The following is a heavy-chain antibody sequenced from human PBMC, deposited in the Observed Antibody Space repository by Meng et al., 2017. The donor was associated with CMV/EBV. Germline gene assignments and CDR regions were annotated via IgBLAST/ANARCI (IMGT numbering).Heavy chain of an antibody. CDR3: ARFERTYGMDV. CDR2: IYYSGST. J-gene: IGHJ6*02. Sequence: GSLRLSCTVSGDSISSSSNFCGWIRQPPGKGLEWIGSIYYSGSTYSNPSLKSRVTISVDTSKNQFSLKLSSVTAADTAVYYCARFERTYGMDVWGQGTTVTVSS. V-gene: IGHV4-39*07. CDR1: GDSISSSSNF.